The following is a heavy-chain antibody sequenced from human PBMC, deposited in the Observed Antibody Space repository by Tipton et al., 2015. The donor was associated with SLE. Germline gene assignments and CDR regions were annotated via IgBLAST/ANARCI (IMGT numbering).Heavy chain of an antibody. CDR2: INSDGSST. Sequence: SLRLSCAASGFTFSSYWMHWVRQAPGKGLVWVSRINSDGSSTSYADSVKGRFTISRDNAKNTLYLQMNSLRAEDTAVYYCAKDYFFSSGWYSDYWGQGTLVTVSS. J-gene: IGHJ4*02. CDR1: GFTFSSYW. V-gene: IGHV3-74*01. CDR3: AKDYFFSSGWYSDY. D-gene: IGHD6-19*01.